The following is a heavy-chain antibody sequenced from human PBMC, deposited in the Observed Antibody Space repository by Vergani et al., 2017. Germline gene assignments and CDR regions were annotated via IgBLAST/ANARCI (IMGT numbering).Heavy chain of an antibody. CDR2: IDTAGDP. CDR3: ARGIXMVRGAEVSARSNWYFDL. CDR1: GFTFSYYD. J-gene: IGHJ2*01. V-gene: IGHV3-13*05. Sequence: EVQLVESGGGLVQPGGSLRLSCAASGFTFSYYDMHWVRQATGKGLEWVSAIDTAGDPYDPGSVKGRFTISRENAKNALYLQMKSLRAGDTAVYYCARGIXMVRGAEVSARSNWYFDLWGRGTLVTVSS. D-gene: IGHD3-10*01.